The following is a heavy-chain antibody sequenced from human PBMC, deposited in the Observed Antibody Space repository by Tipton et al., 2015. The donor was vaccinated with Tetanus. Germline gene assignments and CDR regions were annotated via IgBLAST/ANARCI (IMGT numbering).Heavy chain of an antibody. CDR2: IYYSGGT. CDR3: ARHGGELMLYYFAY. Sequence: TLSLTCTVSGGSISSSSYYWGWIRQPPGKGLEWIGSIYYSGGTYYNPSHKSRVTISVDTSKNLFSLKLSSVTAADTAVYYCARHGGELMLYYFAYWGQGTLVTVSS. V-gene: IGHV4-39*01. CDR1: GGSISSSSYY. D-gene: IGHD1-26*01. J-gene: IGHJ4*02.